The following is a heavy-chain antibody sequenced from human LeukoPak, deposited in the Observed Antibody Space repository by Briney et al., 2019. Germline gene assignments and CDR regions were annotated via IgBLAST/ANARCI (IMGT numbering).Heavy chain of an antibody. Sequence: GGSLRLSCAASGFTFSSYAMSWVRQAPGKGLEWVSAISGSGGSTYYADSVKGRFTISRDNSKNTLYLQMNSLRAEDTAVYYCAISYCSSTSCYLYYFDYWGQGTLVTVSS. D-gene: IGHD2-2*01. V-gene: IGHV3-23*01. CDR2: ISGSGGST. CDR1: GFTFSSYA. CDR3: AISYCSSTSCYLYYFDY. J-gene: IGHJ4*02.